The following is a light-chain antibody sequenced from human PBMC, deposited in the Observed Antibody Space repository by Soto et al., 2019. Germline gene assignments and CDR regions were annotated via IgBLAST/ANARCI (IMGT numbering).Light chain of an antibody. Sequence: AIRMTQSPSSFSASTGDRVTITCRASQGISSYLAWYQQKPGKAPKLLIYAASTLQSGVPSRFSGSGSGTDFTHTISCLQSEDFATYYCQQYYGYPFTFGGGTKVEIK. CDR2: AAS. V-gene: IGKV1-8*01. J-gene: IGKJ4*01. CDR3: QQYYGYPFT. CDR1: QGISSY.